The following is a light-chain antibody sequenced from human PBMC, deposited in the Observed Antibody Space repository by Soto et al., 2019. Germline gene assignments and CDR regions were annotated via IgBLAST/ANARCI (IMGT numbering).Light chain of an antibody. V-gene: IGKV1-39*01. CDR1: HSIDNY. CDR2: AAS. J-gene: IGKJ1*01. Sequence: DIQMTQSPSSLSASVGDRITITCRASHSIDNYLSWYQLKPGKAPRLLIYAASNLQRGVPSRFAGSGSGTDFTLTISNLPQDDVAVYYCQQCFSIPPTFGHGTKVEPK. CDR3: QQCFSIPPT.